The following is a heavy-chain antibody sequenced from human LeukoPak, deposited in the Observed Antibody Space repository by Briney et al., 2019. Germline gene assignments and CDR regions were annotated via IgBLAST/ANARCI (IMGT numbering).Heavy chain of an antibody. CDR1: GFTFSSYS. D-gene: IGHD3-10*01. V-gene: IGHV3-21*01. CDR3: ARVGTMVRPMDV. CDR2: ISSSSSYI. J-gene: IGHJ6*04. Sequence: GGSLRLSCAASGFTFSSYSMNWVRQAPGKVLEWVSSISSSSSYIYYADSVKGRFTISRDNAKNSLYLQMNSLRAEDTAVYYCARVGTMVRPMDVWGKGTTVTVSS.